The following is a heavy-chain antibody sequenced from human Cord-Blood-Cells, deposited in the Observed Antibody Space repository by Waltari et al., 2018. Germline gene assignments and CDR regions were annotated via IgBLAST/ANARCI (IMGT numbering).Heavy chain of an antibody. J-gene: IGHJ2*01. Sequence: QVQLVQSGAELKKPGASVKVSCKASGSTFTSYAMHWVRQAPGQRLEWMGWINAGNGNTKYSQKFQGRVTITRDTSASTAYMELSSLRSEDRAVYYCARKTDAYWYFDLWGRGTLVTVSS. CDR1: GSTFTSYA. D-gene: IGHD1-1*01. CDR2: INAGNGNT. V-gene: IGHV1-3*01. CDR3: ARKTDAYWYFDL.